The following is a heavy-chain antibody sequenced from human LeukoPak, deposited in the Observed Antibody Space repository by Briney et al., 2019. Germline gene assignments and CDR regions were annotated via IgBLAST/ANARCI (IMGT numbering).Heavy chain of an antibody. CDR3: AREGLPYSADY. V-gene: IGHV3-7*01. Sequence: GGSLRLSCAASGFTFSSYWMRWVRQTAAKGLEWVANIKGDGSQINYLDSVKGRFTISRDNARNSLSLQMNSLTADDTGVYYCAREGLPYSADYWGQGTLVTVSS. J-gene: IGHJ4*02. CDR1: GFTFSSYW. D-gene: IGHD1-26*01. CDR2: IKGDGSQI.